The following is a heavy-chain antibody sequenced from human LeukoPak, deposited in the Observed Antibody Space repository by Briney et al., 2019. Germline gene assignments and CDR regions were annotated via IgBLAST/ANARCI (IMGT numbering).Heavy chain of an antibody. Sequence: PGASVKVSCKASGYTFTGYYMHWVRQAPGQGLEWMGWINPNSGGTNYAPKFQGRVTMTRDTSISTAYMELSSLRSDDTAVYYCARRYGSGSYYADYYYYYMDVWGKGTTVTISS. CDR3: ARRYGSGSYYADYYYYYMDV. V-gene: IGHV1-2*02. D-gene: IGHD3-10*01. J-gene: IGHJ6*03. CDR1: GYTFTGYY. CDR2: INPNSGGT.